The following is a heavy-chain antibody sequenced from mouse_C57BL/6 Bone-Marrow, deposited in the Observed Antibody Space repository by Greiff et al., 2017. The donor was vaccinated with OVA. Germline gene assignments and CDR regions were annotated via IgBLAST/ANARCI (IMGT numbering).Heavy chain of an antibody. Sequence: QVQLQQSGPELVKPGASVKLSCKASGYTFTSYDINWVKQRPGQGLEWIGWIYPRDGSTKYNEKFKGKATLTVDTSSSTAYMELHSLTSEDSADYFCASCNYIAWFAYWGQGTLVTVSA. J-gene: IGHJ3*01. V-gene: IGHV1-85*01. CDR3: ASCNYIAWFAY. CDR1: GYTFTSYD. CDR2: IYPRDGST. D-gene: IGHD2-1*01.